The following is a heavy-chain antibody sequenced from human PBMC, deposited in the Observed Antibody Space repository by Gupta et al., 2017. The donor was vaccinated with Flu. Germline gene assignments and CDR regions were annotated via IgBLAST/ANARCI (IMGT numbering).Heavy chain of an antibody. CDR3: ARDGRSKSVEDEKYFFDN. J-gene: IGHJ4*02. D-gene: IGHD5-24*01. CDR2: IWYDGNIQ. CDR1: GFPFTDYG. V-gene: IGHV3-33*01. Sequence: QVHLVESGGGVGQPGRSLRLSCAASGFPFTDYGLHVVRQAPGKGLAWVEGIWYDGNIQYYAAAVKGRFTITRDNSKSTLFLQISSQRVEDTVLYYFARDGRSKSVEDEKYFFDNWGQGTLVTVSS.